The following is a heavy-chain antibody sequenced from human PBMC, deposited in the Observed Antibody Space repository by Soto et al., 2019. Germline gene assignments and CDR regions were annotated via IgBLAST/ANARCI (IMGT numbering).Heavy chain of an antibody. CDR1: GFTFSSYW. CDR2: IKQDGSEK. J-gene: IGHJ4*02. Sequence: PGGSLRLCCAASGFTFSSYWMSWVRQAPGKGLEWVANIKQDGSEKYYVDSVKGRFTISRDNCKNSLYLQMNSPRPEDTAVYYCARVTTIYFGYWGQETLVTASS. V-gene: IGHV3-7*03. CDR3: ARVTTIYFGY. D-gene: IGHD3-9*01.